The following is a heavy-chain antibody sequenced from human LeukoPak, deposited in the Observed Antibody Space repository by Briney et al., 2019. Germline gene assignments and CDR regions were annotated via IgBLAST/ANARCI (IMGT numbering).Heavy chain of an antibody. V-gene: IGHV3-66*01. Sequence: QAGGSLRLSCAASGFTVSSNYMSWVRQAPGKGLEWVSVIYSGGSTYYADSVKGRFTISRDNSKNTLYLQMNSLRAEDTAVYYCARDRAASRNWFDPWGQGTLVTVSS. D-gene: IGHD5-18*01. CDR2: IYSGGST. CDR1: GFTVSSNY. J-gene: IGHJ5*02. CDR3: ARDRAASRNWFDP.